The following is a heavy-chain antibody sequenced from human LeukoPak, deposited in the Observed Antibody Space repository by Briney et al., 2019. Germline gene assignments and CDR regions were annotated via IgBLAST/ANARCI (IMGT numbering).Heavy chain of an antibody. D-gene: IGHD5-18*01. CDR1: GFTFSSYS. CDR2: IGSSSSYI. J-gene: IGHJ4*02. CDR3: AASTKHTAMVDY. Sequence: PGGSLRLSCAASGFTFSSYSMNWVREAPGKGLVWVSSIGSSSSYIYYADSVKGRFTISRDNAKNSLYLQMNSLRAEDTAVYYCAASTKHTAMVDYWGQGTLVTVSS. V-gene: IGHV3-21*01.